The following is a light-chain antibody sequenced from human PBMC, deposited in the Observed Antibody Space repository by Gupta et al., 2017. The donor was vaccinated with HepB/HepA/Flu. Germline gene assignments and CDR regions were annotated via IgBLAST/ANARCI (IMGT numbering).Light chain of an antibody. CDR2: GAS. J-gene: IGKJ4*01. CDR1: QIIATS. Sequence: DIQMTQSPSSISASIGDRVTITCRASQIIATSLNWYQQKPGKAPKLLIYGASNLQTGVPSRFSGSGSATDFTLTISSLQPEDFATYYCQHSNASPSLTFGGGSKVAIK. V-gene: IGKV1-39*01. CDR3: QHSNASPSLT.